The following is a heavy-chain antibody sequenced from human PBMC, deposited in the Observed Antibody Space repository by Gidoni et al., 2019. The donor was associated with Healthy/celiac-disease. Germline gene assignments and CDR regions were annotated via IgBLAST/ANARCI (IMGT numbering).Heavy chain of an antibody. V-gene: IGHV3-30-3*01. CDR2: ISYDGSNK. CDR3: ARGISWELPLDY. CDR1: GFTFSSYA. J-gene: IGHJ4*02. Sequence: QVQLVESGGGVVQPGRSLRLSCAASGFTFSSYAMHWVRQAPGKGLEWVAVISYDGSNKYYADSVKGRFTISRDNSKNTLYLQMNSLRAEDTAVYYCARGISWELPLDYWGQGTLVTVSS. D-gene: IGHD1-26*01.